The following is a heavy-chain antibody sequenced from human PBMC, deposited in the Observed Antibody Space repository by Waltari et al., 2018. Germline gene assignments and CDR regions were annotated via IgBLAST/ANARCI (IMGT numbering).Heavy chain of an antibody. V-gene: IGHV4-39*07. Sequence: QLQLQESGPGLVKPSETLSLTCTVSGGSISSSSYYWGWIRQPPGKGLEWIGSIYYSGSTYYNPSLKSRVTISVDTSKNQFSLKLSSVTAADTAVYYCATTLLMSSGSHGWWYFDLWGRGTLVTVSS. CDR2: IYYSGST. D-gene: IGHD3-10*01. CDR3: ATTLLMSSGSHGWWYFDL. J-gene: IGHJ2*01. CDR1: GGSISSSSYY.